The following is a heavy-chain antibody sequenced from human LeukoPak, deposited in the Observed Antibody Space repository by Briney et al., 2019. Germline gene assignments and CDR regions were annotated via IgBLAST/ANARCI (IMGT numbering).Heavy chain of an antibody. CDR2: INHSGST. D-gene: IGHD3-16*01. V-gene: IGHV4-34*01. Sequence: SETLSLTCAVYGGPFSGYYWSWIRQPPGKGLEWIGEINHSGSTNYNPSLKSRVTISVDTSKNQFSLKVSSVTAADTAVYYCARQLGYGMDVWGQGTTVTVSS. J-gene: IGHJ6*02. CDR3: ARQLGYGMDV. CDR1: GGPFSGYY.